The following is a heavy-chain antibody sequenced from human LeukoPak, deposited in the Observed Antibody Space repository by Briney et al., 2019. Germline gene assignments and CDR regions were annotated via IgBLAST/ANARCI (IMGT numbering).Heavy chain of an antibody. J-gene: IGHJ4*02. V-gene: IGHV3-53*01. D-gene: IGHD1-7*01. Sequence: ETLSLTCAAYGGSFSGYYWSWVRQAPGKGLEWVSVIYSGGSTYYADSVKGRFTISRDNSKNTLYLQMNSLRAEDTAVYYCVRNYDYWGQGTLVTVSS. CDR1: GGSFSGYY. CDR2: IYSGGST. CDR3: VRNYDY.